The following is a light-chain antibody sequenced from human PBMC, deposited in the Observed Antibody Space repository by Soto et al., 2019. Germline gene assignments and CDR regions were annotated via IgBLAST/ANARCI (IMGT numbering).Light chain of an antibody. CDR1: SNDVGGYDY. J-gene: IGLJ1*01. CDR2: EVT. CDR3: RSHTRANTRV. V-gene: IGLV2-14*01. Sequence: QSALTQPASVSGSPGQSIAISCTGTSNDVGGYDYVSWYQQHPDKAPKLIIFEVTNRPSGISDRFSGSKSGNTASLTISGLQAEDEADYYCRSHTRANTRVFGTGTKVTVL.